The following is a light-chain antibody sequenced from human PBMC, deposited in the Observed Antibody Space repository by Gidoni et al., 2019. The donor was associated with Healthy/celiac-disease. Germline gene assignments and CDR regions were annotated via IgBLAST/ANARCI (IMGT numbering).Light chain of an antibody. CDR3: QSYDSSLSVYV. J-gene: IGLJ1*01. CDR1: SSNIGAGYD. CDR2: GNI. V-gene: IGLV1-40*01. Sequence: QSVLTQPPPVSGAPGQRVTISCTGSSSNIGAGYDVHWYQQLPGTAPKLLIYGNINRPSGVPDRFSGSKSGTSASLAITGLQAEDEADYYCQSYDSSLSVYVFGTGTKVTVL.